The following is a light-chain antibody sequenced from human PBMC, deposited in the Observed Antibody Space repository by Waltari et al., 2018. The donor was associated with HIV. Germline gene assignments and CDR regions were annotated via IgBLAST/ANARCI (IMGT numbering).Light chain of an antibody. CDR2: NDG. Sequence: SYVLTQPPSVSVAPGQTATITCEGDKIGLKSVHWYRPKPGQAPVLFVQNDGARPSGIPYRRLGFVSATTATLTSNRVEAADEADYFCQVWQTSAHVVFGGGTKLTVL. CDR3: QVWQTSAHVV. CDR1: KIGLKS. J-gene: IGLJ2*01. V-gene: IGLV3-21*02.